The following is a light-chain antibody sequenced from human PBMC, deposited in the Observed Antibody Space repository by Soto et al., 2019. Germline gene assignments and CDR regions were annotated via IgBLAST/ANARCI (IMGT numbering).Light chain of an antibody. V-gene: IGKV3-20*01. CDR1: QSVSSSY. J-gene: IGKJ5*01. CDR2: GAS. CDR3: HQYGTSPPVT. Sequence: EIGLTQSPGTLSLSPGERATLSCMASQSVSSSYLAWYQQKPGQAPRLHVYGASSRATGIPDRFSGSGSGTDFTLTISRLEPEDFAMYYCHQYGTSPPVTFGQGARLEIK.